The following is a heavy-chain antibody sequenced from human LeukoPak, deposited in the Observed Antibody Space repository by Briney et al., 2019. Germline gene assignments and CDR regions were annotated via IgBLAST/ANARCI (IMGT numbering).Heavy chain of an antibody. Sequence: GGSLRLSCAASGFTFSSYWMHWVRQAPGKGLVWVSRINSDGSSTNYADSVKGRFTISRDNAKNTLYLQMNSLRAEDTAVYYCASGYGYTAMAGSDYWGRGTLVTVSS. CDR2: INSDGSST. D-gene: IGHD5-18*01. CDR3: ASGYGYTAMAGSDY. CDR1: GFTFSSYW. V-gene: IGHV3-74*01. J-gene: IGHJ4*02.